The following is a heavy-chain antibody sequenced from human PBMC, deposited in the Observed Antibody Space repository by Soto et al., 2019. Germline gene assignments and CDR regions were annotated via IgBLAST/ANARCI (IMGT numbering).Heavy chain of an antibody. D-gene: IGHD3-16*01. J-gene: IGHJ6*02. CDR3: ASGGEYYDETLAHCYFFGMHV. CDR1: GGTFSNYP. V-gene: IGHV1-69*01. Sequence: QVQLVQSGAEVKKPGSSVKVSCKASGGTFSNYPITWVRRAPGQGLEWLGGIIPLFGKADYTQKFQGRVTITSNEPTSTAYMEISSLRSEDTAVYYCASGGEYYDETLAHCYFFGMHVGGPGTTVTVSS. CDR2: IIPLFGKA.